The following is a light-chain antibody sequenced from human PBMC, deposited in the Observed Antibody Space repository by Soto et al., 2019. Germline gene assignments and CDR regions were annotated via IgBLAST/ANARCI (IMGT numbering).Light chain of an antibody. V-gene: IGKV3-11*01. J-gene: IGKJ5*01. CDR3: QQRSNWRIT. CDR1: QTVRNNY. Sequence: EFVLTQSPGTLSLSPGERATLSCRASQTVRNNYLAWYQRKPGQAPRLLIYDASNRATGIPARFSGSGSGTDFTLTISSLEPEDFAVYYCQQRSNWRITFGQGTRLEIK. CDR2: DAS.